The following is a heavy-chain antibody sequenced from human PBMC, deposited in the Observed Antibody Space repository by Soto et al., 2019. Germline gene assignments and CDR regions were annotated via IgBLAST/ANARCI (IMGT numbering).Heavy chain of an antibody. CDR3: AGEGIGGDKDAFEF. CDR1: GFTFSNYG. CDR2: IWYDGSKQ. Sequence: QVQLVESGGGVVQPGRSLRLSCAASGFTFSNYGMHWVRPDPGQGLEWVAVIWYDGSKQYLGDSVKGRLTISRDNSKKMVYWHMTSLRAEDTAVYYCAGEGIGGDKDAFEFCGQGTMVTVSS. D-gene: IGHD2-21*02. J-gene: IGHJ3*01. V-gene: IGHV3-33*01.